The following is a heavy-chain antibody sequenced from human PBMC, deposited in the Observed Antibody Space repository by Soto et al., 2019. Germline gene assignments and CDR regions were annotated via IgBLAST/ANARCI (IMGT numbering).Heavy chain of an antibody. J-gene: IGHJ5*02. CDR2: LNAANGDT. CDR1: GYTFTSYG. V-gene: IGHV1-3*01. Sequence: ASVKGSCNASGYTFTSYGIHWVRQDPGQRLEWMGWLNAANGDTKYSPKFQGRVTTTRDTSASTAYMELSSLSSDDTAVYYGVQRDASETGIEWFDPWGQATL. D-gene: IGHD1-1*01. CDR3: VQRDASETGIEWFDP.